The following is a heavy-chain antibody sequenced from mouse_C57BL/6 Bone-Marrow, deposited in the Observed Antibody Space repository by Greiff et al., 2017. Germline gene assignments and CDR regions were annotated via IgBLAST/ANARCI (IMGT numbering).Heavy chain of an antibody. CDR3: ARKVYYYGSSYHYFDY. J-gene: IGHJ2*01. CDR1: GYTFTSYG. CDR2: IYPRSGNT. D-gene: IGHD1-1*01. Sequence: QVQLQQSGAELARPGASVKLSCKASGYTFTSYGISWVKQRTGQGLEWIGEIYPRSGNTYYNEKFKGKATLTADKSSSTAYMELRSLTFEDSAVYFCARKVYYYGSSYHYFDYWGQGTTLTVSS. V-gene: IGHV1-81*01.